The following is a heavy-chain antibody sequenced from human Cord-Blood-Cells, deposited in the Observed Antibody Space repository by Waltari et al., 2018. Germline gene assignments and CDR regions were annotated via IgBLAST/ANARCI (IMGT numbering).Heavy chain of an antibody. V-gene: IGHV4-39*01. CDR3: ASTREYYYDSSGYYNAFDI. CDR1: GGSISSSSYY. J-gene: IGHJ3*02. Sequence: QLQLQESGPGLVKPSEKLSLTCTVSGGSISSSSYYWGWIRQPQGKGLEWSGSIYYSGSTYYDPSLKCRVIISVDSSNNQFSLELSSVTAADTAVYYCASTREYYYDSSGYYNAFDIWGQGTMVTVSS. D-gene: IGHD3-22*01. CDR2: IYYSGST.